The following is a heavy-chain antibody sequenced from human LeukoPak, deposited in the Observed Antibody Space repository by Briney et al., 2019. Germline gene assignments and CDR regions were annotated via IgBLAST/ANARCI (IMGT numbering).Heavy chain of an antibody. D-gene: IGHD2-2*01. Sequence: PSQTLSLTCTVSGGSISSGGYYWSWIRQHPGKGLEWIGYIYYSGSTYYNPSLKSRVTISVDTSKNQFSLKLSSVTAADTAVYYCARQVPAAHYYYYYYGMDVWGQGTTVTASS. J-gene: IGHJ6*02. V-gene: IGHV4-31*03. CDR1: GGSISSGGYY. CDR3: ARQVPAAHYYYYYYGMDV. CDR2: IYYSGST.